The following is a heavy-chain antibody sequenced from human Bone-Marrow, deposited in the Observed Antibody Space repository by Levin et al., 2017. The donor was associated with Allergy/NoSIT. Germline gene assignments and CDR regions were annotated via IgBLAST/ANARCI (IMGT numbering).Heavy chain of an antibody. V-gene: IGHV4-31*03. CDR1: GGSITSGGYF. CDR3: ATHRYYDNGCFDY. Sequence: PSETLSLTCTVSGGSITSGGYFWSWIRQHPGKGLEWIGYIYYSGRTYYNPSLQSRVTMSIDTSKSQFYVNLTSLTAADTAVYYCATHRYYDNGCFDYWGQGHPVPVSA. J-gene: IGHJ4*02. D-gene: IGHD3-22*01. CDR2: IYYSGRT.